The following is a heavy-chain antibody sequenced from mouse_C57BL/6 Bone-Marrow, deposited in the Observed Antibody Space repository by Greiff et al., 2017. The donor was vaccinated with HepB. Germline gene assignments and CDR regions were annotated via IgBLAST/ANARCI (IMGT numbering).Heavy chain of an antibody. CDR2: INPGSGGT. Sequence: VQLQQSGAELVRPGTSVKVSCKASGYAFTNYLIEWVKQRPGQGLEWIGVINPGSGGTNYNEKFKGKATLTADKSSSTAYMQHSSLTSEDSAVYFCARGGLRLGYWGQGTTLTVSS. CDR1: GYAFTNYL. D-gene: IGHD1-2*01. J-gene: IGHJ2*01. CDR3: ARGGLRLGY. V-gene: IGHV1-54*01.